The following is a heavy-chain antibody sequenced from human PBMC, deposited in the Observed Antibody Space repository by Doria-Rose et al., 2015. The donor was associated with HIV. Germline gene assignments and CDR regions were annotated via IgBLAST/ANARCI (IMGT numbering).Heavy chain of an antibody. Sequence: SWIRQAPGKGLEWVSYISSSGSIIHYGDSVKGRFTISRDNARNSLYLQMSSLRAEDTAVYYCARGVEDLGYWGQGTRVTVSS. J-gene: IGHJ4*02. CDR2: ISSSGSII. D-gene: IGHD2-15*01. CDR3: ARGVEDLGY. V-gene: IGHV3-11*01.